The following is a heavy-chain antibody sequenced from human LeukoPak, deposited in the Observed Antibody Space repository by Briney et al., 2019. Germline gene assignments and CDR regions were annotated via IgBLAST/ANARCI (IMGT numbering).Heavy chain of an antibody. J-gene: IGHJ6*03. CDR2: IYYSGST. Sequence: PSETLSLTCSVSGVSMSSYYWSWIRQPPGKGLEWIGYIYYSGSTNYNPSLKSRVTISVDTSKNQFSLRLTSVTAADTAVYYCARTTYHYYSMDVWGKGTTVTVSS. V-gene: IGHV4-59*01. CDR3: ARTTYHYYSMDV. CDR1: GVSMSSYY. D-gene: IGHD1-26*01.